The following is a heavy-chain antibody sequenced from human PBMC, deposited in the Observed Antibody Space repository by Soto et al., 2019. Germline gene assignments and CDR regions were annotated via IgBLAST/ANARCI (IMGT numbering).Heavy chain of an antibody. V-gene: IGHV3-11*01. CDR2: ISSSGSTI. CDR3: AWASWDGCTIFGVVITQRYYYYYMDV. Sequence: GGSLRLSCAASGFTFSDYYMSWIRQAPGKGLEWVSYISSSGSTIYYADSVKGRFTISRDNAKNSLYLQMNSLRAEDTAVYYCAWASWDGCTIFGVVITQRYYYYYMDVWGRGTAVTVSS. J-gene: IGHJ6*03. CDR1: GFTFSDYY. D-gene: IGHD3-3*01.